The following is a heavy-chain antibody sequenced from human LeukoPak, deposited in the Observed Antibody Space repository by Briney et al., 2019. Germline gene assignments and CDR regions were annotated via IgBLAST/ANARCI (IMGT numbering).Heavy chain of an antibody. CDR1: GGSISSYY. Sequence: SETLSLTCTVSGGSISSYYWSWIRQPPGKGLEWIGYIYYSGSTNYNPSLKSRVTISVDTSKSQFSLKLSSVTAADTAVYYCARGPRRGATVYWGQGTLVTVSS. V-gene: IGHV4-59*01. J-gene: IGHJ4*02. CDR2: IYYSGST. D-gene: IGHD1-26*01. CDR3: ARGPRRGATVY.